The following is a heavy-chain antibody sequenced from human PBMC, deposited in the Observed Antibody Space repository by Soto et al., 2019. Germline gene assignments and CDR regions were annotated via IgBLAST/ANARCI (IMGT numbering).Heavy chain of an antibody. CDR3: AKESTVGSPGDYFDS. CDR2: IGVYANT. D-gene: IGHD1-26*01. V-gene: IGHV3-23*01. J-gene: IGHJ4*02. Sequence: PGGSLRLSCAASGFTFSSYDMNWVRQAPGKGLEWVSAIGVYANTYYADSVKGRLTISRDDSRNTVHLQLNSLRVDDTAVYYCAKESTVGSPGDYFDSWGQGTLVTVS. CDR1: GFTFSSYD.